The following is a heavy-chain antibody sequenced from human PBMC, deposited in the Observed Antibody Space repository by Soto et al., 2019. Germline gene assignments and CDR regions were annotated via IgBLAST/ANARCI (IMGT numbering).Heavy chain of an antibody. CDR3: GRPDFLTPDGTDISDV. J-gene: IGHJ3*01. V-gene: IGHV4-34*01. Sequence: QVQLQQWGAGLLKPSETLSLTCAVYGGSVSGYYWIWIRQPPGKGLEWIGDISHSGNTNYNASLNSRVTISIDNSKNQFALKLTSVTAADTAVYYCGRPDFLTPDGTDISDVWGQGTMVTVSS. D-gene: IGHD3-9*01. CDR1: GGSVSGYY. CDR2: ISHSGNT.